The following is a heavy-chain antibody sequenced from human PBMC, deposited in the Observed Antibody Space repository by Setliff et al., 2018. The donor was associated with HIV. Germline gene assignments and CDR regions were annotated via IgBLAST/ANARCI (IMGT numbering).Heavy chain of an antibody. CDR3: ARGHCSGFFVRYFDF. D-gene: IGHD2-15*01. CDR1: GGSISSDNW. J-gene: IGHJ4*02. Sequence: SETLSLTCAVSGGSISSDNWWTWVRQPPGKGLEWIGEIYHSEYTNYNASLKSRVSMSVDKSKNQFSLKLTSVTAADTAVYYCARGHCSGFFVRYFDFWGQGSLVTVSS. CDR2: IYHSEYT. V-gene: IGHV4-4*02.